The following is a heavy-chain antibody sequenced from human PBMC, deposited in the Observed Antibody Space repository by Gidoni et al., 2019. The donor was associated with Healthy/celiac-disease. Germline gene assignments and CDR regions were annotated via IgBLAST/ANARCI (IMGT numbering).Heavy chain of an antibody. J-gene: IGHJ5*02. CDR1: GFTFSRYA. CDR2: ISGSGGSK. Sequence: EVQLLESGGGLVQPGGSLRLSCAASGFTFSRYAMSWVRQAPGKGLEVVSVISGSGGSKYYADSVKGRFTSSRDNSKNTLYLQMNSLRAEDTAVYYWAKSKGYSSSPNWFDPWGQGTLVTVSS. CDR3: AKSKGYSSSPNWFDP. D-gene: IGHD6-13*01. V-gene: IGHV3-23*01.